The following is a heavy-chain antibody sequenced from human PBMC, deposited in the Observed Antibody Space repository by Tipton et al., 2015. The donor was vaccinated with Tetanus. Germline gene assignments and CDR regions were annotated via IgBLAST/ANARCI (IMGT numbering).Heavy chain of an antibody. V-gene: IGHV3-21*01. D-gene: IGHD2-21*02. CDR1: GFTFFDYS. Sequence: GSLRLSCAASGFTFFDYSMNWVRQAPGKGLEWVSSISGSGNYIYYADSVKGRFTISRANAKNSLYLQMNSLRADDTAVYFCARVHTPGLLGRYPFDSWGQGTLATVSS. J-gene: IGHJ4*02. CDR3: ARVHTPGLLGRYPFDS. CDR2: ISGSGNYI.